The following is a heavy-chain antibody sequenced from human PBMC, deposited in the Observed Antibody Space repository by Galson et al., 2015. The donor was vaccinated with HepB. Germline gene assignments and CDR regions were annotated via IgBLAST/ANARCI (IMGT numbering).Heavy chain of an antibody. D-gene: IGHD1-26*01. CDR2: TYYRSKWNN. CDR3: ARVRGSFTATDAFDI. Sequence: CAISGDSVSSKSAAWNWIRQSPSRGLEWLGRTYYRSKWNNDYAVSVQNRITINPDTSKNQFSLQLNSVTPEDTAVYYCARVRGSFTATDAFDIWGQGTMVTVSS. J-gene: IGHJ3*02. CDR1: GDSVSSKSAA. V-gene: IGHV6-1*01.